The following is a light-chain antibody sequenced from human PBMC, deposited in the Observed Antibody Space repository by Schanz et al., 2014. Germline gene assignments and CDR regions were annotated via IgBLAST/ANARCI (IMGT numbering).Light chain of an antibody. J-gene: IGKJ4*01. CDR1: QSVRSF. V-gene: IGKV3-11*01. Sequence: EIVLTQSPTALSVSPGERATLSCRASQSVRSFLAWYQQKPGQAPRLLIYDASNRATGIPARFSGSGSGTDFTLTISSLQPDDFATYYCQQYSSYSSVTFGGGTKVEI. CDR3: QQYSSYSSVT. CDR2: DAS.